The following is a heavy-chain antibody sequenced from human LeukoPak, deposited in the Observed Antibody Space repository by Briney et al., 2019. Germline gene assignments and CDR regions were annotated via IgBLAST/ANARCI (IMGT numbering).Heavy chain of an antibody. CDR1: GGTFSNYA. CDR3: ARARYCSGGSCYSEFDY. Sequence: SVKVSCKASGGTFSNYAINWVRQAPGQGLEWMGGITPIFGTANYLQKFQGRVTITADKSTSTAYMELSRLRSEDTAVYYCARARYCSGGSCYSEFDYWGQGTLVTVSS. D-gene: IGHD2-15*01. V-gene: IGHV1-69*06. J-gene: IGHJ4*02. CDR2: ITPIFGTA.